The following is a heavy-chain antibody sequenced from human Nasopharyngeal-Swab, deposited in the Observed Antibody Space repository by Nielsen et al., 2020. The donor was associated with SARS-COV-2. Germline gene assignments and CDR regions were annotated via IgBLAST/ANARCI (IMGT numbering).Heavy chain of an antibody. CDR1: GGSISSYY. Sequence: SETLSLTCTVSGGSISSYYWSWIRQPPGKGLEWIGYIYYNGSTNYNPSLKSRVTISVDTSKNQFSLKLTSVTAADTAVYYCASNSTSWYGSAFDIWGQGTMVTVSS. CDR3: ASNSTSWYGSAFDI. D-gene: IGHD2-2*01. CDR2: IYYNGST. J-gene: IGHJ3*02. V-gene: IGHV4-59*01.